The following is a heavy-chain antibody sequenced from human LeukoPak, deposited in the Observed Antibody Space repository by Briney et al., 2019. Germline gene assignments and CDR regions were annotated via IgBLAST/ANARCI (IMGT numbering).Heavy chain of an antibody. J-gene: IGHJ4*02. Sequence: ASVKVSCKASGYTFTSYAMHWVRQAPGQRLEWMGWINAGNGNTKYSQKFQGRVTITRDTSASTAYMELSSLRSEDTAVYYCAGGGPDYYDSSGYYSAFDYWGQGTLVTVSS. CDR1: GYTFTSYA. CDR3: AGGGPDYYDSSGYYSAFDY. D-gene: IGHD3-22*01. V-gene: IGHV1-3*01. CDR2: INAGNGNT.